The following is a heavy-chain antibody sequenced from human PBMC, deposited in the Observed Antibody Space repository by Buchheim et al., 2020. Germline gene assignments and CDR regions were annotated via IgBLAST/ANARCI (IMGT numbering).Heavy chain of an antibody. D-gene: IGHD2-2*01. CDR2: IYYSGST. CDR3: ARLGLYCSSTSCLSRWGGWFDP. V-gene: IGHV4-39*01. J-gene: IGHJ5*02. CDR1: GGSISSSSYY. Sequence: QLQLQESGPGLVKPSETLSLTCTVSGGSISSSSYYWGWIRQPPGKGLEWIGSIYYSGSTYYNPSLKSRVTISVDTSKNQFSLKLSSVTAADTAVYYCARLGLYCSSTSCLSRWGGWFDPWGQGTL.